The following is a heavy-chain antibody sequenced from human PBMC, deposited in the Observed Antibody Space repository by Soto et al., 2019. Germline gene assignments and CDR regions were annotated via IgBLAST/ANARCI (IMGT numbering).Heavy chain of an antibody. CDR2: IVPIYRTA. V-gene: IGHV1-69*13. Sequence: ASVKVPCQASGGTSSSYRINWVRQPPGQGLEWVGGIVPIYRTADYAQQFQGRVTITADESARTSYAELRSLKSQDTAVYYCVRDSGAKLSSSWGQGTLVTVSA. J-gene: IGHJ4*02. CDR1: GGTSSSYR. CDR3: VRDSGAKLSSS. D-gene: IGHD6-13*01.